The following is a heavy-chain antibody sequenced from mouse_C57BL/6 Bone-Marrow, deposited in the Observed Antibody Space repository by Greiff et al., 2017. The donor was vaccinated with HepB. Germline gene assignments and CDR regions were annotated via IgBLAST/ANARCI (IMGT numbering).Heavy chain of an antibody. D-gene: IGHD1-1*01. V-gene: IGHV1-63*01. CDR1: GYTFTNYW. J-gene: IGHJ1*03. Sequence: VQLVESGAELVRPGTSVKMSCKASGYTFTNYWIGWAKQRPGHGLEWIGDIYPGGGYTNYNEKFKGKATLTADKSSSTAYMQFSSLTSEDSAIYYCARLIYYYGSSYEDWYFDVWGTGTTVTVSS. CDR2: IYPGGGYT. CDR3: ARLIYYYGSSYEDWYFDV.